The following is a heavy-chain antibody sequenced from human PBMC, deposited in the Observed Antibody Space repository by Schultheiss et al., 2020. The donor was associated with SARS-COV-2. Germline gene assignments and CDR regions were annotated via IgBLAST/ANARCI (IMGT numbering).Heavy chain of an antibody. CDR2: IHNSVST. D-gene: IGHD2-15*01. V-gene: IGHV4-4*08. J-gene: IGHJ5*02. CDR3: SRWWRVAATKFDP. Sequence: SETLSLTCSVPGGPTSIYYWSWMRQTPGRGLEGLGYIHNSVSTNYNPSLKSRLTISMGTSKIQFSLKLSSVTASDTAVYYCSRWWRVAATKFDPWGQGNLVTVSS. CDR1: GGPTSIYY.